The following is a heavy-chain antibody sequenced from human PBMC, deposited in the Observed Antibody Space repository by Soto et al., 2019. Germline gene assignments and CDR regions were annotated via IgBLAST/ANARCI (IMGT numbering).Heavy chain of an antibody. CDR2: IYYSENT. J-gene: IGHJ4*02. CDR1: GGSIRSSSNR. D-gene: IGHD4-17*01. V-gene: IGHV4-39*01. Sequence: SETLSLTFTVSGGSIRSSSNRWGWIRQPPGKGLEWIGNIYYSENTYYNQSLKSRVTISVDTSKNQFSLRLTSVTAADTAVYYCATHPPYGPLDHWGQGTLVTVSS. CDR3: ATHPPYGPLDH.